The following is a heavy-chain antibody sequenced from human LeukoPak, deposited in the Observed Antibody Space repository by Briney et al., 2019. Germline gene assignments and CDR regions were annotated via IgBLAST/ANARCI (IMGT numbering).Heavy chain of an antibody. CDR2: ISSHESSV. CDR3: AKSGGFCFDI. CDR1: GFTSTSHG. V-gene: IGHV3-74*01. D-gene: IGHD2-15*01. Sequence: PRRSLRLSSAASGFTSTSHGTHWVRQAPGKRLGRVSRISSHESSVSYADAVTRRFTISRDNAKNTIYLQMNSRRSGGPAGYLCAKSGGFCFDIWGQGTMVTVSS. J-gene: IGHJ3*02.